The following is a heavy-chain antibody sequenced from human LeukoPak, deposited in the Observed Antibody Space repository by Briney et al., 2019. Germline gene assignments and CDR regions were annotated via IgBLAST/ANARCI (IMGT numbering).Heavy chain of an antibody. CDR2: INPNSGGK. CDR1: GYTFTGYY. Sequence: PAASVKVSCKASGYTFTGYYMHWVRQAPGQGLECMGWINPNSGGKNNAQKFQGRATMTRDTSISTAYMKLSSLRSEDTAVYYCARDGYTIFGVVPPERIHGMDVWGQGTTVTVSS. D-gene: IGHD3-3*01. CDR3: ARDGYTIFGVVPPERIHGMDV. J-gene: IGHJ6*02. V-gene: IGHV1-2*02.